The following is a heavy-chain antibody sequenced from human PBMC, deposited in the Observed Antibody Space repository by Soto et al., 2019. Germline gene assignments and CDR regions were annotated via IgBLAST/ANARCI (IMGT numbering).Heavy chain of an antibody. CDR2: INHSGST. V-gene: IGHV4-34*01. CDR1: GGSFSGYY. J-gene: IGHJ4*02. Sequence: QVQLQQWGAGLLKPSETLSLTCAVYGGSFSGYYWTWIRQPPGTGLEWIGEINHSGSTNYNPSLKRXVTISVDTSKNQFSLKLTSVTAADTAVYYCARDKITGLFDYSGQGTLVTVSS. D-gene: IGHD2-8*02. CDR3: ARDKITGLFDY.